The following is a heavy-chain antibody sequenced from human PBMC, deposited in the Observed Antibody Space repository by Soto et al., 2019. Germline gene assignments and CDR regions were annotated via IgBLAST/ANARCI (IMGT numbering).Heavy chain of an antibody. V-gene: IGHV1-18*01. CDR2: ISAYNGNT. CDR1: GYTFTSYG. J-gene: IGHJ6*02. Sequence: QVQLVQSGAEVKKPGASVKVSCKASGYTFTSYGISWVRQAPGQGLEWMGWISAYNGNTNYAQKLQDRVTMTTDTSTSTAYMELRSLRSDDTAVYYCARDALGSWYGYYYYYYGMDVWGQGTTVTVSS. CDR3: ARDALGSWYGYYYYYYGMDV. D-gene: IGHD6-13*01.